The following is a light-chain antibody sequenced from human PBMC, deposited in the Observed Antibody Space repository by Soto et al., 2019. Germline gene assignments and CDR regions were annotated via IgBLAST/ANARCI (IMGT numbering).Light chain of an antibody. Sequence: DIQMTQSPSSLSASVGDRVTITCRASQSISGYLNWYQQKPGKAPKLLIYAASSLQGGVPSRFSGSGSGTDFTLTISSLQPEDFATYYCQQSYSTPQGITFGQGTRLEIK. J-gene: IGKJ5*01. CDR1: QSISGY. CDR2: AAS. V-gene: IGKV1-39*01. CDR3: QQSYSTPQGIT.